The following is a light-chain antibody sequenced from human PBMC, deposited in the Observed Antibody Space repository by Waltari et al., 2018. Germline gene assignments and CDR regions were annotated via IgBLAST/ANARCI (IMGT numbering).Light chain of an antibody. CDR3: KQYNSAPLT. V-gene: IGKV1-5*03. CDR1: QAISSW. J-gene: IGKJ4*01. CDR2: KAS. Sequence: DIQMTQSPSSLSASVGDRVTITCRASQAISSWLAWYQQKPGKAPNLLIFKASSLQSGVPSRFSGSGSGTDFTLTISSLQPEDFATYYCKQYNSAPLTFGGGTKVEIK.